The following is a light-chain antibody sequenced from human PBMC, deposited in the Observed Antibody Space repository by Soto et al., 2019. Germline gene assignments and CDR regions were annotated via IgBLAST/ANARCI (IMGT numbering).Light chain of an antibody. CDR1: QSVSSN. V-gene: IGKV3-15*01. CDR2: GAS. CDR3: QHFGNSLWT. J-gene: IGKJ1*01. Sequence: EIVMTQSPATLSVSPGERATLSCRASQSVSSNLAWYQQKPGQAPRLLIYGASTRATGIPARFSGSGSGTEFTLTISSLEPEDFAVYYCQHFGNSLWTFGQGTKVDIK.